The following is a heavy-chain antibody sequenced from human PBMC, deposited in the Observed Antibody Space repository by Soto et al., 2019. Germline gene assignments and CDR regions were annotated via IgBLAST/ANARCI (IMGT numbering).Heavy chain of an antibody. Sequence: PSETLSLTCAVYGGSFSGYYWSWIRQPPGKGLEWIGEINHSGSTNYNPSLKSRVTISVDTSKNQFSLKLSSVTAADTAVYYCARDYDFWSGYYRSRAFDIWGQGTMVTVSS. D-gene: IGHD3-3*01. J-gene: IGHJ3*02. CDR1: GGSFSGYY. CDR2: INHSGST. CDR3: ARDYDFWSGYYRSRAFDI. V-gene: IGHV4-34*01.